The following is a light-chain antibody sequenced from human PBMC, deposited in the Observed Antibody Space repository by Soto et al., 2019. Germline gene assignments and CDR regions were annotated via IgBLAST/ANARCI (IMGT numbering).Light chain of an antibody. CDR2: EVN. Sequence: QSALTQPASVSGSPGQSITISCTGTSSDVGSYNLVSWFQQHPGKAPKLFIYEVNRRPSGVSDRLSGSKSANTASLTISGLQAEDEAAYYCFSYAGAGTFVFGTGTKVTVL. V-gene: IGLV2-23*02. J-gene: IGLJ1*01. CDR1: SSDVGSYNL. CDR3: FSYAGAGTFV.